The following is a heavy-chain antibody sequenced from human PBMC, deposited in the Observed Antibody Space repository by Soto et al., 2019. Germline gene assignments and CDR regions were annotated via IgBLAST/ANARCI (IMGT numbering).Heavy chain of an antibody. CDR1: GFTFSSFA. J-gene: IGHJ4*02. D-gene: IGHD6-6*01. Sequence: PGRSLRLSCAASGFTFSSFAMSWVRQAPGKGLEWVSAISGSGGSTYYADSVKGRFTISRDNSKNTLYLQMNSLRAEDTAVYYCAKGVEYSSSGRGYWGQGTLVTVSS. CDR2: ISGSGGST. V-gene: IGHV3-23*01. CDR3: AKGVEYSSSGRGY.